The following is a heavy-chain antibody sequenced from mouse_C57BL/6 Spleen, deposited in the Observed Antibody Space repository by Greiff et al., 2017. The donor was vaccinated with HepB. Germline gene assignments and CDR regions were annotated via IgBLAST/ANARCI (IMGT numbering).Heavy chain of an antibody. J-gene: IGHJ4*01. V-gene: IGHV1-81*01. CDR3: ARDYYGSSLYYYAMDY. CDR1: GYTFTSYG. D-gene: IGHD1-1*01. CDR2: IYPRSGNT. Sequence: QVQLQQSGAELARPGASVKLSCKASGYTFTSYGISWVKQRTGQGLEWIGEIYPRSGNTYYNEKFKGKATLTADKSSSTAYMKLRSMTSEDSAVYFCARDYYGSSLYYYAMDYWGQGTSVTVSS.